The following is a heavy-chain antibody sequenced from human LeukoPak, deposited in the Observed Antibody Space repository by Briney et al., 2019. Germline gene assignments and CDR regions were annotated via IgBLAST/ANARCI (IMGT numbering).Heavy chain of an antibody. CDR3: ARNQGSGWHNWFDP. Sequence: TSETLSLTCTVSGGSINSGSYYWSWGRQPAGKGLEWIVRIYISGRTNYNPSLKSRVTISVDTSNNQFSLKLNSVTAADTAVYYCARNQGSGWHNWFDPWGQGTLVTVSS. V-gene: IGHV4-61*02. CDR2: IYISGRT. D-gene: IGHD6-19*01. J-gene: IGHJ5*02. CDR1: GGSINSGSYY.